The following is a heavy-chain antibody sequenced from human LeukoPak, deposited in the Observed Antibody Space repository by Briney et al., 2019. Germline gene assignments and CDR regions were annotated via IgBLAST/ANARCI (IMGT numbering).Heavy chain of an antibody. CDR3: AGTPNSSGWYVY. Sequence: KPSETLSLTCAVYGGSFSRYYWTWIRQPPGKGLEWIGEINHSGSANYNPSLKSRVTISVDASKSQFSLRLSSVTAADTAVYYCAGTPNSSGWYVYWGQGTLVTVSS. D-gene: IGHD6-19*01. J-gene: IGHJ4*02. CDR1: GGSFSRYY. CDR2: INHSGSA. V-gene: IGHV4-34*01.